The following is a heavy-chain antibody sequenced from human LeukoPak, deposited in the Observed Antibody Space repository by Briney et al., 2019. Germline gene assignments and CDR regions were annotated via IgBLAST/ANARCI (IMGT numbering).Heavy chain of an antibody. CDR3: ASRYSSGLASFDY. Sequence: PGGSLRLSCAASGFTFSNYWMTWVRQAPGKGLEWVSVIYAGGSTYYADAVKGRLTISRDKSNNTLYLQMNSLRAEDTAVYYCASRYSSGLASFDYWGQGTLVTVSS. CDR1: GFTFSNYW. J-gene: IGHJ4*02. V-gene: IGHV3-66*01. CDR2: IYAGGST. D-gene: IGHD5-18*01.